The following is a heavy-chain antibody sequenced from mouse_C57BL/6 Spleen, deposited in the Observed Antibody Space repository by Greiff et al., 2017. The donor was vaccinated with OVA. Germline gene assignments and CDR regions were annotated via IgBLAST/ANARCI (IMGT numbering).Heavy chain of an antibody. V-gene: IGHV1-54*01. CDR3: ARSYYGSSYDY. J-gene: IGHJ2*01. Sequence: QAQLQQSGAELVRPGTSVKVSCKASGYAFTNYLIEWVKQRPGQGLEWIGVINPGSGGTNYNEKFKGKATLTADKSSSTAYMQLSSLTSEDSAVYFCARSYYGSSYDYWGQGTTLTVSS. CDR2: INPGSGGT. D-gene: IGHD1-1*01. CDR1: GYAFTNYL.